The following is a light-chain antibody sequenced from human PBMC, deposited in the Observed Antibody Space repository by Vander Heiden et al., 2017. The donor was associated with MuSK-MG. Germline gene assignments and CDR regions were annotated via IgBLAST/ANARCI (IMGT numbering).Light chain of an antibody. CDR1: SSDVGSYNL. CDR3: CSYAGSSTYV. V-gene: IGLV2-23*02. CDR2: EVS. Sequence: QSALTQPASVSGSPGQSITISCTGTSSDVGSYNLVSWYQQHPGKALKLMIYEVSNRPSGVSTRFSGSKSGNTASLTISGLQAEDEADYSCCSYAGSSTYVFGTGTKVTVL. J-gene: IGLJ1*01.